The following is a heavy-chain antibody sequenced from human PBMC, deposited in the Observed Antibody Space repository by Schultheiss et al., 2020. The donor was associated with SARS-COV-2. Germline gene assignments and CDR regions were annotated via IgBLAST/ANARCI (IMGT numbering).Heavy chain of an antibody. J-gene: IGHJ4*02. CDR1: GFTFSSYG. D-gene: IGHD3/OR15-3a*01. CDR2: IKLDESEK. CDR3: ARDPILRGPAWTFDY. V-gene: IGHV3-7*01. Sequence: GGSLRLSCAASGFTFSSYGMHWVRQAPGKGLEWVADIKLDESEKYYVDSVKGRFTISRDNAKNSLYLQMNSLRAEDTAVYYCARDPILRGPAWTFDYWGQGTLVTVSS.